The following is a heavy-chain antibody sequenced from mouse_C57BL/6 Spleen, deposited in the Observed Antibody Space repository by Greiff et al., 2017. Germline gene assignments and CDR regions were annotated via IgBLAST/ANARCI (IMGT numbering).Heavy chain of an antibody. Sequence: QVHVKQPGAELVKPGASVKMSCKASGYTFTSYWITWVKQRPGQGLEWIGDIYPGSGSTNYNEKFKSKATLTVDTSSSTAYMQLSSLTSEDSAVYYCARRTASFDYWGQGTTLTVSS. J-gene: IGHJ2*01. CDR1: GYTFTSYW. CDR2: IYPGSGST. CDR3: ARRTASFDY. V-gene: IGHV1-55*01.